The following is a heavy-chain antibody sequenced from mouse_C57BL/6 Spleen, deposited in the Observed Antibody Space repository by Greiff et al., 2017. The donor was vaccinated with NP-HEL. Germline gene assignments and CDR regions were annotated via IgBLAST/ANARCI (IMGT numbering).Heavy chain of an antibody. Sequence: EVQLKESGEGLVKPGGSLKLSCAASGFTFSSYAMSWVRQTPEKRLEWVAYISSGGDYIYYADTVKGRFTISRDNARNTLYLQMSSLKSEDTAMYYCTRDRNYSNWGNYYAMDYWGQGTSVTVSS. CDR1: GFTFSSYA. CDR2: ISSGGDYI. J-gene: IGHJ4*01. CDR3: TRDRNYSNWGNYYAMDY. V-gene: IGHV5-9-1*02. D-gene: IGHD2-5*01.